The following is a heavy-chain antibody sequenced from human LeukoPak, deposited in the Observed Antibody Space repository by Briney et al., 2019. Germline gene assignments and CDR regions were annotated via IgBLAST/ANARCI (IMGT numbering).Heavy chain of an antibody. V-gene: IGHV4-59*01. CDR2: IYYSGST. Sequence: SETLSLTCTVSGGSISGYYWSWNRQPPGKGLEWIGYIYYSGSTNYYPSLKSRVTVSVDASKNQFSLKLSSVTAADTAVYYFARVIRAYDILTGYHRGYGMDVWGQGTTVTVSS. CDR1: GGSISGYY. J-gene: IGHJ6*02. D-gene: IGHD3-9*01. CDR3: ARVIRAYDILTGYHRGYGMDV.